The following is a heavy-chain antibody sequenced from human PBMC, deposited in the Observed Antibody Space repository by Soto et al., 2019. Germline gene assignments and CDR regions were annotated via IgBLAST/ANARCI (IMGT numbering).Heavy chain of an antibody. Sequence: QVQLVQSGAEVKKPGASVKVSCKASGYTFTSYGISWVRQAPGQGLEWMGWISAYNGNTNYAQKLQGRVTMTTDTXTXXAYLELRSLRSDDTAVYYCAGIAAAGTQDYYGKDVWGQGTTVTVSS. J-gene: IGHJ6*02. CDR3: AGIAAAGTQDYYGKDV. CDR2: ISAYNGNT. D-gene: IGHD6-13*01. V-gene: IGHV1-18*01. CDR1: GYTFTSYG.